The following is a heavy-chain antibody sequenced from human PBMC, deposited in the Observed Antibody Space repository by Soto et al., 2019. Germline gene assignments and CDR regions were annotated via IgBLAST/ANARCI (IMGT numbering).Heavy chain of an antibody. J-gene: IGHJ6*03. Sequence: GGSLRLSCAASGFTFSSYSMKWVRQAPGKGLEWVSYISGSGSTIYHADSVKGRFTISRDNAKNSLYLQMNSLRAEDTAVYYCARGAQQQLYYYQYYYMDVWGKGTTVTVSS. CDR1: GFTFSSYS. D-gene: IGHD6-13*01. V-gene: IGHV3-48*01. CDR3: ARGAQQQLYYYQYYYMDV. CDR2: ISGSGSTI.